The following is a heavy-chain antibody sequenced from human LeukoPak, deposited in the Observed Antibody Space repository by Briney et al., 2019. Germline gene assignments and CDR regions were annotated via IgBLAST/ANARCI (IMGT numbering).Heavy chain of an antibody. CDR2: ISGSGGST. CDR1: GFTFSSYA. J-gene: IGHJ4*02. Sequence: QTGASLRLSCAASGFTFSSYAMSWIRQAPGKWLEWVSAISGSGGSTYYADYVKGRFTISRDNSKNTLYLQMNSLRAEDTAVYDCANDPRITMIVVVKDRPFDYWGQGTLVTVSS. V-gene: IGHV3-23*01. D-gene: IGHD3-22*01. CDR3: ANDPRITMIVVVKDRPFDY.